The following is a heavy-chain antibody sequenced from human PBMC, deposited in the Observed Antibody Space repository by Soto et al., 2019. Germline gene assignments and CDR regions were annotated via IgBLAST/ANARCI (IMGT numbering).Heavy chain of an antibody. D-gene: IGHD2-2*03. J-gene: IGHJ4*02. CDR1: GGSISSAGYY. CDR3: ARAGYCTRTSCYFFEY. V-gene: IGHV4-31*03. CDR2: IFHSGST. Sequence: SETLSLTCNVSGGSISSAGYYWSWIRQRPGKGLEWIGYIFHSGSTYYNPSLKSRVTISVDTSKNQFSLNLTSVTAADTAMYYCARAGYCTRTSCYFFEYWGQGTLVTVSS.